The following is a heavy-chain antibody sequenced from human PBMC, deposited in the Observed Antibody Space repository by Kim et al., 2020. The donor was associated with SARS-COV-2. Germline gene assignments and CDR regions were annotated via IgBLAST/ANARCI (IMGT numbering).Heavy chain of an antibody. CDR2: IRSKANNYAT. Sequence: GGSLRLSCAASGFTFSGSAMHWVRQASGKGLEWVGRIRSKANNYATAYAASVKGRFTISRDDSKTTAYLQMNSLKTEDTAVYYCTRVPGTTVAFWDAFDIWGQETMVTVSS. J-gene: IGHJ3*02. V-gene: IGHV3-73*01. CDR3: TRVPGTTVAFWDAFDI. D-gene: IGHD1-1*01. CDR1: GFTFSGSA.